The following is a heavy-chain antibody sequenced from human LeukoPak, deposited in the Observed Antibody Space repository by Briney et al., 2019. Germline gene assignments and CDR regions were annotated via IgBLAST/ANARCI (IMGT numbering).Heavy chain of an antibody. CDR2: ISSSSSYI. D-gene: IGHD2-2*01. J-gene: IGHJ4*02. V-gene: IGHV3-21*01. CDR3: ARVVVVPAAIHPDH. CDR1: GFTFSSYS. Sequence: PGGSLRLSCAASGFTFSSYSMNWVRQAPGKGLEWVSSISSSSSYIYYADSVKGRFTISRDNAKNSLYLQMNSLRAEDTAVYYCARVVVVPAAIHPDHWGQGTLVTVSS.